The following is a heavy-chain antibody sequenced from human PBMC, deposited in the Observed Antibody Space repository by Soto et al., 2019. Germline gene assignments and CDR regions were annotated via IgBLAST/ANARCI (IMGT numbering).Heavy chain of an antibody. D-gene: IGHD3-3*01. J-gene: IGHJ6*02. V-gene: IGHV3-23*01. CDR2: ISGSGVST. CDR1: GFTFSSYA. Sequence: GGSLRLSCAASGFTFSSYAMSWVRQAPGKGLEWVSAISGSGVSTYYADSVKGRFTISRDNSKNTLYLQMNSLRAEDTAVYYCAKDLTYYDFWSGYSNVSKYYYYGMDVWGQGTTV. CDR3: AKDLTYYDFWSGYSNVSKYYYYGMDV.